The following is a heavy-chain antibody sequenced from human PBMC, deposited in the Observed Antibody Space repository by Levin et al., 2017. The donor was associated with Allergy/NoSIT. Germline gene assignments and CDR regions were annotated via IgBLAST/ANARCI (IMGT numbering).Heavy chain of an antibody. CDR1: GFTFSSYN. V-gene: IGHV3-48*02. CDR3: ARDARGGSRGLWELPGFVAFDS. Sequence: PGGSLRLSCAASGFTFSSYNMNWVRQAPGKGLEWVSYISSSSSTIYYADSVKGRFTISRDNAKNSLYLQMNSLRDEDTAVYYCARDARGGSRGLWELPGFVAFDSWGQGTMVTVSS. J-gene: IGHJ3*02. CDR2: ISSSSSTI. D-gene: IGHD1-26*01.